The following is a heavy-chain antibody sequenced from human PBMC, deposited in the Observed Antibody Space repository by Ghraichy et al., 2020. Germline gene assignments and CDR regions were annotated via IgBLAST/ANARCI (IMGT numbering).Heavy chain of an antibody. CDR3: AKDLSSALRYYGMDV. CDR1: GFTFSNYA. Sequence: RSLRLSCAASGFTFSNYAMTWVRQAPGKGLEWVSAITGSGGNTYYADSVKGRLTISRDNSKNTLYLQMSSLRADDTAVYYCAKDLSSALRYYGMDVWGQGTTVTVSS. V-gene: IGHV3-23*01. D-gene: IGHD6-19*01. J-gene: IGHJ6*02. CDR2: ITGSGGNT.